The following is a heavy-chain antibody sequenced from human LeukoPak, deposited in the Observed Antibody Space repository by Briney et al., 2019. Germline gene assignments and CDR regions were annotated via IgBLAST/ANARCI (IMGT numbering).Heavy chain of an antibody. V-gene: IGHV3-33*01. D-gene: IGHD6-25*01. CDR2: IWYDGSNK. CDR1: GFTFSSYG. Sequence: GGSLRLSCAASGFTFSSYGMHWVRQAPGKGLAWVAVIWYDGSNKYYADSVKGRFTISRDNSKNTLYLQMNSLRAEDTAVYYCAITGGGYSSGWYFDYWGQGTLVTVSS. J-gene: IGHJ4*02. CDR3: AITGGGYSSGWYFDY.